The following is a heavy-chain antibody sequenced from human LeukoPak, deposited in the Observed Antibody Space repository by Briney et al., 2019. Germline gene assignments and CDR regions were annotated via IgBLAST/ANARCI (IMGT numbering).Heavy chain of an antibody. V-gene: IGHV1-46*03. CDR1: GYTFTSYY. D-gene: IGHD3-16*02. J-gene: IGHJ3*02. CDR2: INPSGGST. CDR3: ARVLRDYVWGSYRHGGAFDI. Sequence: ASVKVSCKASGYTFTSYYMHWVRQAPGQGHEWMGIINPSGGSTSYAQKFQGRVTMTRDTSTSTVYMEQSSLRSEDTAVYYCARVLRDYVWGSYRHGGAFDIWGQGTMVTVSS.